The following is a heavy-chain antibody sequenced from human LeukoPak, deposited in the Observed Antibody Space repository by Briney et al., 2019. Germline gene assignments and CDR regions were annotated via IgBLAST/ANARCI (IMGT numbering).Heavy chain of an antibody. Sequence: PSETLSLTCTVSGGSISSSTYHWGWIRQPPGKGLEWIGSIYYSGSTKYNPSLESRVTISGDMSKNKFSLKLSYVTAADTAVYYCVRRIAATGIYAFDLWGQGTMVTVSS. CDR2: IYYSGST. CDR3: VRRIAATGIYAFDL. D-gene: IGHD6-13*01. CDR1: GGSISSSTYH. V-gene: IGHV4-39*07. J-gene: IGHJ3*01.